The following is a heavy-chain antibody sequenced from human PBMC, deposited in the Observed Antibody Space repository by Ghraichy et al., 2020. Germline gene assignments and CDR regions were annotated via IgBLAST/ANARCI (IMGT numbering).Heavy chain of an antibody. D-gene: IGHD2-15*01. CDR1: GGTFSSYA. CDR2: IIPIFGTA. J-gene: IGHJ6*02. V-gene: IGHV1-69*13. CDR3: ARGEGVVAATNYYYYGMDV. Sequence: SVKVSCKASGGTFSSYAISWVRQAPGQGLEWMGGIIPIFGTANYAQKFQGRVTITADESTSTAYMELSSLRSEDTAVYYCARGEGVVAATNYYYYGMDVWGQGTTVTVSS.